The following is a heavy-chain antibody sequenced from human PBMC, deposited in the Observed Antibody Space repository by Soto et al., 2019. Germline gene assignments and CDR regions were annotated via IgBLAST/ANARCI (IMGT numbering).Heavy chain of an antibody. CDR1: GGSISSYY. V-gene: IGHV4-59*13. Sequence: SETLSLTCTVFGGSISSYYWSWIRQPPGKGLEWIGYIYYSGSTNYNPSLKSRVTISVDTSKNQFSLKLSSVTAADTAVYYCARSWVVAATLYGAFDIWGQGTMVTVSS. J-gene: IGHJ3*02. D-gene: IGHD2-15*01. CDR3: ARSWVVAATLYGAFDI. CDR2: IYYSGST.